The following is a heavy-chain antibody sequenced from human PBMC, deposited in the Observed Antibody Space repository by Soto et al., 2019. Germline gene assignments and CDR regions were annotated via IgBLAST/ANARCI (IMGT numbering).Heavy chain of an antibody. V-gene: IGHV3-30-3*01. D-gene: IGHD2-2*01. CDR1: GFTFSSYA. Sequence: GGSLRLSCAASGFTFSSYAMHWVRQAPGKGLEWVAVISYDGSNKYYADSVKGRFTISRDNSKNTLYLQMNSLRAEDTAVYYCARDGAIVLVPAAMDVWGQGTTVTVSS. CDR2: ISYDGSNK. J-gene: IGHJ6*02. CDR3: ARDGAIVLVPAAMDV.